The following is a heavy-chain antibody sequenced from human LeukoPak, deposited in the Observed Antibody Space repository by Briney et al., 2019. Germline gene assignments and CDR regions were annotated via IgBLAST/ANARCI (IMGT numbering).Heavy chain of an antibody. J-gene: IGHJ5*02. Sequence: SETLSLTCTVSGGSISSYYWSWIRQPPGKGLEWIGYLYYSGSTNYNPSLKSRVTISVDTSKNQFSLKLSSVTAADTAVYYCARARRYYSSGGWFDPWGQGTLVTVSS. D-gene: IGHD6-19*01. CDR1: GGSISSYY. V-gene: IGHV4-59*01. CDR3: ARARRYYSSGGWFDP. CDR2: LYYSGST.